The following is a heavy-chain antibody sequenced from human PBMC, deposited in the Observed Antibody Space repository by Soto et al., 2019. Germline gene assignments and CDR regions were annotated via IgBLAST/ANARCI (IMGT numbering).Heavy chain of an antibody. CDR3: ARQMAGYSSGWYEVKGYYYYYGMDV. Sequence: SETLSLTCTVSCGSISSGDYYWSWIRQPPGKGLEWIGYIYYSGSTNYNPSLKSRVTISVDTSKNQFSLKLSSVTAADTAVYYCARQMAGYSSGWYEVKGYYYYYGMDVWGQGTTVTVSS. J-gene: IGHJ6*02. CDR1: CGSISSGDYY. V-gene: IGHV4-61*08. CDR2: IYYSGST. D-gene: IGHD6-19*01.